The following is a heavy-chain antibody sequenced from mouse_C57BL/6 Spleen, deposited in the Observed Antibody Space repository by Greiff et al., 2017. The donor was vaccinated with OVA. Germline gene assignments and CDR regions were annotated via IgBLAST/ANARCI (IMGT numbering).Heavy chain of an antibody. CDR3: ARGSFDYYGSSGWYFDV. V-gene: IGHV1-55*01. CDR2: IYPGSGST. Sequence: VQLQQPGAELVKPGASVKMSCKASGYTFTSYWITWVKQRPGQGLEWIGDIYPGSGSTNYNEKFKSKATLTVDTSSSTAYMQISSLTSEDSAVYYCARGSFDYYGSSGWYFDVWGTGTTVTVSS. D-gene: IGHD1-1*01. J-gene: IGHJ1*03. CDR1: GYTFTSYW.